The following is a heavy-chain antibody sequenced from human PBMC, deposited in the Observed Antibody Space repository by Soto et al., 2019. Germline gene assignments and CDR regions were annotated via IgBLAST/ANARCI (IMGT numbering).Heavy chain of an antibody. CDR3: AKSRKWELRSSAFDI. J-gene: IGHJ3*02. CDR2: ISGSGGST. V-gene: IGHV3-23*01. Sequence: EVQLLESGGGLVQPGGSLRLSCAASGFTFSSYAMSWVRQAPGKGLEWVSAISGSGGSTYYADPVKGRFTISGDNSKNTLYMQMNSLRAEDTAVYYCAKSRKWELRSSAFDIWGQGTMVTVSS. CDR1: GFTFSSYA. D-gene: IGHD1-26*01.